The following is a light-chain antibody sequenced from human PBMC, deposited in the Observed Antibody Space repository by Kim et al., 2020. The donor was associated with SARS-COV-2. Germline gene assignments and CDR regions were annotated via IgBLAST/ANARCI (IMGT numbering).Light chain of an antibody. Sequence: EVVMTQSPATLSVSPGERATLSCRASQSVSTDLAWYQQKSGQAPRLLIYGAPTRATGIPARFSGSGSGTEFTLTISGLQSEDLAVYYCQQYKNWPPITFGQGTRLEIK. CDR1: QSVSTD. V-gene: IGKV3D-15*01. J-gene: IGKJ5*01. CDR2: GAP. CDR3: QQYKNWPPIT.